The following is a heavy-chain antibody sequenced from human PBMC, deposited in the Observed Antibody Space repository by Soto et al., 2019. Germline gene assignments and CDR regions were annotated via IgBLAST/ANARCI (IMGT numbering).Heavy chain of an antibody. Sequence: QVQLVQSGAEVKKPGASVKVSCKASGYTFTGYYMHWVRQAPGQGLEWMGWINPNSGGTNYAQKFQGRVTMTRDTSISTAYMELSRLRSDDTAVYYCARGRGYSSSWYGDMDVWGQGTTVTVSS. CDR3: ARGRGYSSSWYGDMDV. D-gene: IGHD6-13*01. J-gene: IGHJ6*02. CDR2: INPNSGGT. V-gene: IGHV1-2*02. CDR1: GYTFTGYY.